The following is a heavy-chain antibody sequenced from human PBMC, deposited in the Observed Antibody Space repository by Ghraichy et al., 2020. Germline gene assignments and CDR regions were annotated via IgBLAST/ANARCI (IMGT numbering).Heavy chain of an antibody. D-gene: IGHD2-21*01. V-gene: IGHV4-39*01. CDR2: IYHTGSN. Sequence: SETLSLTCTVSGGSISTSGYLWGWIRPPPGKGLECIGIIYHTGSNYYNPSLKSRLTISVDTSNDLFFLRLRSVTAADTAVYCCAILSPVIRYSLPYWGQGTLVTVSS. J-gene: IGHJ4*02. CDR3: AILSPVIRYSLPY. CDR1: GGSISTSGYL.